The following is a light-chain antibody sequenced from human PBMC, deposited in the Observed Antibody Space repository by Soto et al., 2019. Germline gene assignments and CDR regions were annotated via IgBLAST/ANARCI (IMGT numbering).Light chain of an antibody. V-gene: IGKV2-30*02. CDR1: QSLVHSSGNTF. J-gene: IGKJ4*01. Sequence: DVVMTQSPLSLPVTIGQPASISCRSSQSLVHSSGNTFLNWFQQRPGQSPRRLIYKVSNRDSGVPDRFSGSGSGPDFTLKISRVEAEDVGVYYCMHGTHWPLTFGGGTKVEIK. CDR3: MHGTHWPLT. CDR2: KVS.